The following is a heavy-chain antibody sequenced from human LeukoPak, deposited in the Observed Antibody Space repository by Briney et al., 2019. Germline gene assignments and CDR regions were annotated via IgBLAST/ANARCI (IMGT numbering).Heavy chain of an antibody. V-gene: IGHV4-59*08. CDR2: VFYSENT. CDR3: ARRVPADTGNWFDP. Sequence: SETLSLTCAVYGGSFSGYYWSWIRQPPGKGLEWVGYVFYSENTRYNPSLGSRVTVSMDTSKNQFSLKLNSVTAADTAVYYCARRVPADTGNWFDPWGPGTLVIVSS. CDR1: GGSFSGYY. J-gene: IGHJ5*02. D-gene: IGHD2-15*01.